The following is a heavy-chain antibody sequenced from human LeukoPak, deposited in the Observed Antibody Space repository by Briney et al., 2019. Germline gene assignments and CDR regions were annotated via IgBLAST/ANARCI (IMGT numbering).Heavy chain of an antibody. CDR1: GGSINNFY. CDR2: IYTTGST. D-gene: IGHD1-26*01. J-gene: IGHJ4*02. Sequence: PSETLSLTCTVSGGSINNFYWSWIRQPPGKGLEWIGFIYTTGSTNYNPSLESRVTISVDTSRNQFSLKLTSVTAADTAVYYCARWGLSGDYSYLDYWGQGTLVTVSS. CDR3: ARWGLSGDYSYLDY. V-gene: IGHV4-4*09.